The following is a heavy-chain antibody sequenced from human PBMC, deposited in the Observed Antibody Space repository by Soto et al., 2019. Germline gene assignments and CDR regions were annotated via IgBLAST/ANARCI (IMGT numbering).Heavy chain of an antibody. V-gene: IGHV4-39*01. CDR2: IYFRGNT. J-gene: IGHJ4*02. D-gene: IGHD3-9*01. CDR1: GDSINSDKYY. Sequence: QLQLQESGPGLVKPSETLSLTCSVSGDSINSDKYYWGWIRQPPGKGLEWIGSIYFRGNTYYNPSLHTRVSISLDKSMSQFSLKLNFVTAADSAVYFCATLEGLATISYYFDFWGQGALVTVSS. CDR3: ATLEGLATISYYFDF.